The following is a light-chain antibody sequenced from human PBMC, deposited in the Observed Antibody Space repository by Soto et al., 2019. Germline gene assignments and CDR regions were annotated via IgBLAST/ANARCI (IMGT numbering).Light chain of an antibody. J-gene: IGLJ2*01. V-gene: IGLV2-23*01. Sequence: QSALTQPASVSGSPGQSITISCTGTSSDVGSYNLVSWYQQHPGKAPKLMIYEGSKRPSGVSNRFSASKSGNTASLTISGLQGEDEADYYCCSYATSTVVFGGGTQLTVL. CDR1: SSDVGSYNL. CDR3: CSYATSTVV. CDR2: EGS.